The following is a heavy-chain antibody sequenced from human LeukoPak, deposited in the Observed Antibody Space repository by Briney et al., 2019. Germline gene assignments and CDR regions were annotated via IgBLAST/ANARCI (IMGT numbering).Heavy chain of an antibody. Sequence: PGGSLRLSCAASGFTFSSYAMRWVRQAPGKGLEFVSAISTNGGNTYCADSVKGRFTISRDNSKNTLYLQMSSLRAEDTAVYYCVTILAQACWGQGTLVTVSS. CDR1: GFTFSSYA. D-gene: IGHD5-12*01. J-gene: IGHJ1*01. CDR3: VTILAQAC. V-gene: IGHV3-64D*06. CDR2: ISTNGGNT.